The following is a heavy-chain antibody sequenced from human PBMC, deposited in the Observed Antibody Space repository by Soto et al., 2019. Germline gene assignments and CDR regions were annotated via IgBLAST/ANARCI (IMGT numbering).Heavy chain of an antibody. J-gene: IGHJ6*02. V-gene: IGHV4-4*07. CDR3: ARGEPEPYYYYYGMDV. Sequence: ETLSLTCTVSGGSISSYYWSWIRQPAGKGLEWIGRIYTSGSTNYNPSLKSRVTMSVDTSKNQFSLKLSSVTAADTAVYYCARGEPEPYYYYYGMDVWGQGTTVTVSS. CDR2: IYTSGST. CDR1: GGSISSYY. D-gene: IGHD1-26*01.